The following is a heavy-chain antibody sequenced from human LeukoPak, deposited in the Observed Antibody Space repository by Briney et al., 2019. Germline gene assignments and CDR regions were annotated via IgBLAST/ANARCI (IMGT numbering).Heavy chain of an antibody. Sequence: GGSLRLSCAASGFTVSSNYMNWVRQAPGKGLEWVSVIYTGGSTYYADSVKGRFTISRDNSKNTLYLQMNSLRAEDTAVYYCARGSAWYLVYWGQGTLVTVSS. CDR2: IYTGGST. V-gene: IGHV3-66*01. D-gene: IGHD3-10*01. CDR1: GFTVSSNY. CDR3: ARGSAWYLVY. J-gene: IGHJ4*02.